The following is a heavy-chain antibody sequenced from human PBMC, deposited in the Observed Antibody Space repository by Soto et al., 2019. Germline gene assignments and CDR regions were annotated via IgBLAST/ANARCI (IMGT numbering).Heavy chain of an antibody. D-gene: IGHD5-18*01. CDR2: INPSGGIT. CDR3: ASVKADTSMDFDH. CDR1: GYTFTTHY. Sequence: ASVKVSCKASGYTFTTHYMHWVRQAPGQGLEWMAIINPSGGITSYAQRFQGRVTLTWDASTSAVYMDLSSLRLDDTAVYYCASVKADTSMDFDHWGQGTRVTVSS. V-gene: IGHV1-46*03. J-gene: IGHJ4*02.